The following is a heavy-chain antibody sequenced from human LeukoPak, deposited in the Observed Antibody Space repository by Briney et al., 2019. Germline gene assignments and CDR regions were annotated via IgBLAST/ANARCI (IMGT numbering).Heavy chain of an antibody. V-gene: IGHV1-69*05. CDR1: GGTFSSYA. CDR2: IIPIFGTA. CDR3: ASMTADYYDYYMDV. Sequence: ASVKVSCKASGGTFSSYAISWVRQAPGQRLEWRGGIIPIFGTANYAQKFQGRVTITTDESTSTAYTELSSLRSEDTAVYYCASMTADYYDYYMDVWGKGTTVTVSS. D-gene: IGHD3-16*01. J-gene: IGHJ6*03.